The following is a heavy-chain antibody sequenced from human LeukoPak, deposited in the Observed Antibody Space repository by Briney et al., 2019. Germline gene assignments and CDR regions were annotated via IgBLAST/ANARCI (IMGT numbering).Heavy chain of an antibody. Sequence: GGSLRLSCAASGFIFSSYGMHWVRQAPGKGLEWVAFIRYDGSHKFHADSVKDRFTISRDNSKNTLYLQMNSLRAEDTAVYYCAKRDGNSYYWGQGTLVTVSS. J-gene: IGHJ4*02. V-gene: IGHV3-30*02. D-gene: IGHD2/OR15-2a*01. CDR2: IRYDGSHK. CDR3: AKRDGNSYY. CDR1: GFIFSSYG.